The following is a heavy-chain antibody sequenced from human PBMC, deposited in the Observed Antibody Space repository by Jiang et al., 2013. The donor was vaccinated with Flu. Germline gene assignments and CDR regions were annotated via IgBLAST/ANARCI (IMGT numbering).Heavy chain of an antibody. J-gene: IGHJ4*02. CDR1: GYTFTSYY. Sequence: VQLVESGAEVKKPGASVKVSCKASGYTFTSYYMHWVRQAPGQGLEWMGIINPSGGSTSYAQKFQGRVTMTRDTSTSTVYMELSSLRSEDTAVYYCARMTSLASTGYCSSTSCHDPFDYWGQGTLVTVSS. CDR3: ARMTSLASTGYCSSTSCHDPFDY. V-gene: IGHV1-46*01. CDR2: INPSGGST. D-gene: IGHD2-2*03.